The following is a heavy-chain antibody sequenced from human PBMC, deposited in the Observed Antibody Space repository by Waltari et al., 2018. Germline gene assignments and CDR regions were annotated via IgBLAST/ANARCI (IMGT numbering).Heavy chain of an antibody. CDR3: ARDPGIAARPLDY. CDR2: IYYSGST. D-gene: IGHD6-6*01. J-gene: IGHJ4*02. V-gene: IGHV4-39*02. Sequence: QLQLQESGPGLVKPSETLSLTCTVSGGSISSSSYYWGWIRQPPGKGLEGIGSIYYSGSTYYNPSLKSRVTISVDTSKNQFSLKLSSVTAADTAVYYCARDPGIAARPLDYWGQGTLVTVSS. CDR1: GGSISSSSYY.